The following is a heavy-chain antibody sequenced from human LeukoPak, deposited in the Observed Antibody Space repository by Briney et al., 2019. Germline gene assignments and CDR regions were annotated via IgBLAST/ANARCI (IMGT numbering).Heavy chain of an antibody. CDR1: GGTFISNA. V-gene: IGHV1-69*17. D-gene: IGHD4-11*01. CDR3: ASGRMTTETTYCFDP. J-gene: IGHJ5*02. Sequence: ASVKVSFKASGGTFISNAITWVRQAPGQGLEWMGRIIPIFGITDYAQKFQGRVTITADKSTNTAYMEFSSLRSEDTAVYYCASGRMTTETTYCFDPWGQGTLITVSS. CDR2: IIPIFGIT.